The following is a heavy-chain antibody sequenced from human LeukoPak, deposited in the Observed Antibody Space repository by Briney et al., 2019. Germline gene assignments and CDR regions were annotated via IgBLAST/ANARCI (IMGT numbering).Heavy chain of an antibody. CDR1: GFTCSSYA. V-gene: IGHV3-23*01. CDR3: AKENCSSTSCPADY. Sequence: GGSLRLSCAASGFTCSSYAMRWVRQAPGKGLEWVSAISGSGGSTYYADSVKGPFTISRDNSKNTLYLQMNSLRAEDTTVYYCAKENCSSTSCPADYWGQGTLVTVSS. J-gene: IGHJ4*02. CDR2: ISGSGGST. D-gene: IGHD2-2*01.